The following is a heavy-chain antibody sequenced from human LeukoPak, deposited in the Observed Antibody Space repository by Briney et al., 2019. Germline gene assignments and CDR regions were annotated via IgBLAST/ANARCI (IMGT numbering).Heavy chain of an antibody. CDR2: INGDGSIT. CDR1: GFTFSYYW. D-gene: IGHD3-22*01. V-gene: IGHV3-74*01. CDR3: ASSSGGFNWFDP. J-gene: IGHJ5*02. Sequence: PGGSLRLSCAASGFTFSYYWVYWVRQAPGKGLVWVSRINGDGSITTYAESVKGRFTISRDNAKNTLYLQMNSLRVEDTAVYYCASSSGGFNWFDPWGQGTLVTVSS.